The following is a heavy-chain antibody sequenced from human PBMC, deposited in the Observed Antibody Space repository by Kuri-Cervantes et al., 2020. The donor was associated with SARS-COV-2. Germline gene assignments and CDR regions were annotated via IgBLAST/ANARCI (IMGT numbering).Heavy chain of an antibody. J-gene: IGHJ5*02. Sequence: ESLKISCAASGFTFSSYWMSWVRQAPGKGLEWIGEINHSGSTNYNPSLKSRVTVSVDTSKNQFSLKLSSVTAADTAVYYCARDLFTMVRGNSWGWFDPWGQGTLVTVSS. V-gene: IGHV4-34*01. D-gene: IGHD3-10*01. CDR2: INHSGST. CDR3: ARDLFTMVRGNSWGWFDP. CDR1: GFTFSSYW.